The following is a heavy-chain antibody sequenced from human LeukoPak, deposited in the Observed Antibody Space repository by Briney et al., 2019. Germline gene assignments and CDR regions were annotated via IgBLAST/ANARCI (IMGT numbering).Heavy chain of an antibody. CDR1: GGTFSSYA. D-gene: IGHD3-10*01. CDR3: ATYGSGSYEFDYSFDY. Sequence: SVKVSCKTSGGTFSSYAISWVRQAPGQGLEWMGGIIPIFGTANYAQKFQGRVTITADESTSTAYMELSSLRSEDTAVYYCATYGSGSYEFDYSFDYWGQGTLVTVSS. CDR2: IIPIFGTA. V-gene: IGHV1-69*13. J-gene: IGHJ4*02.